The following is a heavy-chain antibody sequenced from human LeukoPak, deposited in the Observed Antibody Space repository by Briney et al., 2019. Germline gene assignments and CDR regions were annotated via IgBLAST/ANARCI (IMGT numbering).Heavy chain of an antibody. CDR1: GFTFSGYA. CDR3: AKCPKPAMVDY. D-gene: IGHD5-18*01. CDR2: ISGSGGST. J-gene: IGHJ4*02. Sequence: GASPRLSCAASGFTFSGYAMSWVRQAPGKGLEWVSAISGSGGSTYYADSVKGRFTISRDNSKSTLYLQMNSLRAEDTAVYYCAKCPKPAMVDYWGQGTLVTVSS. V-gene: IGHV3-23*01.